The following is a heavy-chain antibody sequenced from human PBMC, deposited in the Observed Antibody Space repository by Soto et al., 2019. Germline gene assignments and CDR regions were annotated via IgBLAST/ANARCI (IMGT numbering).Heavy chain of an antibody. CDR1: GYSFTSYW. CDR2: IYPGDSDT. D-gene: IGHD6-13*01. J-gene: IGHJ6*02. CDR3: ARGIDSSLYGMDV. Sequence: GESLKISCKVSGYSFTSYWIGWVRQMPGKGLEWMGIIYPGDSDTRYSPSFQGQVTIPADKSISTAYLQWSSLKASGTAMYYCARGIDSSLYGMDVWGQGTTVTVSS. V-gene: IGHV5-51*01.